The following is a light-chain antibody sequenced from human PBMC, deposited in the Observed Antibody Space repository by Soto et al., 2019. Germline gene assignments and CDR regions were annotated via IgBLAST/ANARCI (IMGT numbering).Light chain of an antibody. J-gene: IGKJ1*01. CDR2: GAS. CDR3: QQYGNSPQT. CDR1: EPVSTSF. Sequence: EIVLTQSPGTLSLSPGERATLSCRASEPVSTSFLAWYQQKRGQPPRLLIYGASTRATGVPDRFSGSGSGTDFTLTISRLEPEDFAVYYCQQYGNSPQTFGQGTKVDIK. V-gene: IGKV3-20*01.